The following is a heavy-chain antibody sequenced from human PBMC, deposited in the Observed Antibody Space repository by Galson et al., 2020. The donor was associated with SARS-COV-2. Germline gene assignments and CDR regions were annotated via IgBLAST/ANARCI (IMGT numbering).Heavy chain of an antibody. J-gene: IGHJ4*02. Sequence: GGSLRLSCAASGFTFSNYAINWVRQAPGKGLEWVSDIDNGGGATYYADSVRGRFTISRDNSKNTLYLQMNSLRAEDTAVYYCAKATRTSWATFDSWGQGILVTVSS. CDR1: GFTFSNYA. V-gene: IGHV3-23*01. CDR2: IDNGGGAT. CDR3: AKATRTSWATFDS. D-gene: IGHD7-27*01.